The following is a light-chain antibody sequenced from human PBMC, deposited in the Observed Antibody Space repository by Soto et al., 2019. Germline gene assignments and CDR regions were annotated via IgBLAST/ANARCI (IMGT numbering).Light chain of an antibody. V-gene: IGLV2-14*03. J-gene: IGLJ2*01. CDR1: SSDVGAYNY. CDR2: DVN. CDR3: SSFTSITTRV. Sequence: QSALTQPASVSGSPGQSITISCTGTSSDVGAYNYVSWYQQHPGKAPQVIIYDVNNRPSGVSNRFSGSKSGTTASLTISGLQAEDEADYCCSSFTSITTRVFGGGTKLTVL.